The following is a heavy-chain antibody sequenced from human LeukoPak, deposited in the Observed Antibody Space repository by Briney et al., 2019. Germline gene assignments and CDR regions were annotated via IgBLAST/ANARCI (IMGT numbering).Heavy chain of an antibody. V-gene: IGHV3-23*01. CDR2: ISGTSGST. CDR3: AKDLLPYCGGDCYSDSIVGDAFDI. Sequence: GGSLRLSCAASGLTFNNYAMSWVRQAPGKGLEWVSVISGTSGSTYYADSVKGRSTISRDNSKKTLYLQMNSLRAEDTAVYYCAKDLLPYCGGDCYSDSIVGDAFDIWGQGTMVTVSS. J-gene: IGHJ3*02. CDR1: GLTFNNYA. D-gene: IGHD2-21*02.